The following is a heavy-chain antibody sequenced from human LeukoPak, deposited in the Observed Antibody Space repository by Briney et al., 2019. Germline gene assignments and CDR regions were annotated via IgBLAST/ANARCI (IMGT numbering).Heavy chain of an antibody. CDR1: GGTFSSYA. J-gene: IGHJ4*02. V-gene: IGHV1-69*13. D-gene: IGHD3-22*01. CDR3: ARDTTLDDNFDY. CDR2: IIPIFGTA. Sequence: ASVKVSCKASGGTFSSYAISWVRQAPGQGLKWMGGIIPIFGTANYAQKFQGRVTITADESTSTAYMELSSLRSEDTAVYYCARDTTLDDNFDYWGQGTLVTVSS.